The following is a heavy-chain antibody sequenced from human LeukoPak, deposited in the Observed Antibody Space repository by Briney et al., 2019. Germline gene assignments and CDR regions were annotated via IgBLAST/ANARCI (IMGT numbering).Heavy chain of an antibody. CDR3: ARAVGDNSGMITYFDY. D-gene: IGHD6-25*01. Sequence: ASVKVSCKASGYTFTSYDINWVRQATGQGLEWMGWMNPNSGNTGYAQKFQGRVTITRNTSISTAYMELSSLRSEDTAVYYCARAVGDNSGMITYFDYWGQGTLVTVSS. V-gene: IGHV1-8*03. CDR2: MNPNSGNT. CDR1: GYTFTSYD. J-gene: IGHJ4*02.